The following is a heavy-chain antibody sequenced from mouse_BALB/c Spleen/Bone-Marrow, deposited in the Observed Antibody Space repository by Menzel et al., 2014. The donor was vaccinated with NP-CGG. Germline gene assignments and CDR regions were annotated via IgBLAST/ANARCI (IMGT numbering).Heavy chain of an antibody. J-gene: IGHJ4*01. CDR3: AMWLRRDYYAMDY. V-gene: IGHV1S56*01. D-gene: IGHD2-2*01. CDR1: GYTFTRYY. Sequence: QVQLQQPGPELVKPGASVRVSCKASGYTFTRYYIQWMKQRPGQGLEWIGWIYPGNVNTKYNEKFKGKATLTADKSSSTAYMQLSSLTSEDSAVYFCAMWLRRDYYAMDYWGQGTSVTGSS. CDR2: IYPGNVNT.